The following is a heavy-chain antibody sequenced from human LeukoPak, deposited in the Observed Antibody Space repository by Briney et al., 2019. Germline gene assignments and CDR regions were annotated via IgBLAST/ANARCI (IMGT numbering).Heavy chain of an antibody. CDR1: GGSISSGGYY. J-gene: IGHJ5*02. Sequence: SETLSLTSTVSGGSISSGGYYWSWIRQHPGKGLEWIGYIFYTGSTNYNASLKSRVTMSVDTSKNQVSLKLTSVTAADTAVYYCARDKSASGSFFDPWGQGTLVTVSS. D-gene: IGHD6-13*01. CDR2: IFYTGST. V-gene: IGHV4-61*08. CDR3: ARDKSASGSFFDP.